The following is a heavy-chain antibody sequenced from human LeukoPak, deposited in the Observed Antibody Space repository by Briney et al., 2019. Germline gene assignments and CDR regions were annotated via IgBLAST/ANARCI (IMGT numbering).Heavy chain of an antibody. CDR2: FYYSGST. V-gene: IGHV4-30-4*01. D-gene: IGHD3-22*01. Sequence: SETLSLTCAVYGGSFSGYYWSWIRQPPGKGLEWIGYFYYSGSTYYNPSLKSRVTISVDTSKNQFSLKLSSVTAADTAVYYCARPYYYDSRIDPWGQGTLVTVSS. CDR1: GGSFSGYY. J-gene: IGHJ5*02. CDR3: ARPYYYDSRIDP.